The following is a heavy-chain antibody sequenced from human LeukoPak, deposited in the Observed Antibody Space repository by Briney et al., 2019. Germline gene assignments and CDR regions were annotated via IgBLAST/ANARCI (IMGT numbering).Heavy chain of an antibody. V-gene: IGHV3-23*01. CDR3: AKESSSSWYPYYFDY. J-gene: IGHJ4*02. CDR2: ISGSGGST. Sequence: GGSLRLSCAASGFTFSSYAMNWVRQAPGKGLEWVSAISGSGGSTYYADSMKGRFTISRDNSKNTLYLQMNSLRAEDTAVYYCAKESSSSWYPYYFDYWGQGTLVTVSS. CDR1: GFTFSSYA. D-gene: IGHD6-13*01.